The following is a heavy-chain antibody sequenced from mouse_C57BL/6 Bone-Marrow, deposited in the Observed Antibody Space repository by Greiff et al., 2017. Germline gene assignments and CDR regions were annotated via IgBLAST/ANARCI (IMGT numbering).Heavy chain of an antibody. CDR3: ARVDYYGNYSYYFDY. J-gene: IGHJ2*01. CDR1: GFTFSSYA. CDR2: ISDGGSYT. Sequence: EVKVVESGGGLVKPGGSLKLSCAASGFTFSSYAMSWVRQTPEKRLEWVATISDGGSYTYYPDNVKGRFTISRDNANNNLYLQMSHLKSEDTAMYYCARVDYYGNYSYYFDYWGQGTTLTVSS. V-gene: IGHV5-4*03. D-gene: IGHD2-1*01.